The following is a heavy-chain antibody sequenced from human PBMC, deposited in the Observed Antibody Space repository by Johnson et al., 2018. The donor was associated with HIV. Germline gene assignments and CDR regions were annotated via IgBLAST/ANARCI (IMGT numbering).Heavy chain of an antibody. J-gene: IGHJ3*02. D-gene: IGHD6-19*01. V-gene: IGHV3-NL1*01. CDR3: AKDLSSGWYHAFDI. Sequence: QVQLVESGGGVVQPGRSLRLSCAASGFTFSSYAVHWVRQAPGKGLEWVSVMYRGGSTYYPDSVKGRYTISRDNSKNTLYLQMNSLRAEDTAVYYCAKDLSSGWYHAFDIWGQGTMVTVSS. CDR2: MYRGGST. CDR1: GFTFSSYA.